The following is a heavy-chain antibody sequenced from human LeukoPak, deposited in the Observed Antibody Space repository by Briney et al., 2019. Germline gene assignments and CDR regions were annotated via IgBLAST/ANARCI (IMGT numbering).Heavy chain of an antibody. CDR1: GGTFSSYA. CDR3: ARDNSGHKFDP. Sequence: ASVKVSCKASGGTFSSYAISWVRQAPGQGLEWMGRIIPILGIANYAQKFQCRVTITADKSTSTAYMELSSLRSEDTAVYYCARDNSGHKFDPWGQGTLVTVSS. J-gene: IGHJ5*02. D-gene: IGHD6-19*01. V-gene: IGHV1-69*04. CDR2: IIPILGIA.